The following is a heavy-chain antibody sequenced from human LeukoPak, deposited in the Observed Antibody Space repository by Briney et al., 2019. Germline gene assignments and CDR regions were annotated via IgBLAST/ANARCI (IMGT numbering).Heavy chain of an antibody. CDR1: GFTFSRSG. D-gene: IGHD6-13*01. J-gene: IGHJ4*02. Sequence: GGSLRLSCAASGFTFSRSGMHWVRQAPGKGLEWVAVISYDGTNKYYADSVKGRFTISRDNSKNTLYLQMNSLRAEDTAVYYCAKMHKVIAAAGVDFDYWGQGTLVTVSS. CDR3: AKMHKVIAAAGVDFDY. CDR2: ISYDGTNK. V-gene: IGHV3-30*18.